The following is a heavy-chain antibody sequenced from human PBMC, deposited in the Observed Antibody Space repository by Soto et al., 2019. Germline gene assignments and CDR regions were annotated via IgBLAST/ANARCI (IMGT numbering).Heavy chain of an antibody. J-gene: IGHJ4*02. Sequence: QVQLVESGGGVVQPGRSLRLSCAASGFTFSSYGMHWVRQAQGKGLEWVAVIWYDGSNKYYADSVKGRFTISRDNSKNTLYLQMNSLRAEDTAVYYCARVGNGGGVGGYSSSWSLNYWGQGTLVTVSS. CDR2: IWYDGSNK. CDR3: ARVGNGGGVGGYSSSWSLNY. CDR1: GFTFSSYG. V-gene: IGHV3-33*01. D-gene: IGHD6-13*01.